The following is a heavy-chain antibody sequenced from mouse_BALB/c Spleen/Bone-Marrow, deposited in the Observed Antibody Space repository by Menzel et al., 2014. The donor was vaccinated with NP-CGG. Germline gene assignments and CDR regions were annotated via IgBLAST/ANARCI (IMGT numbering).Heavy chain of an antibody. J-gene: IGHJ1*01. CDR1: GFDFSRYW. D-gene: IGHD2-3*01. Sequence: EVKLVESGGGLVQPGGSLKLSCAASGFDFSRYWMSWVRQAPGKGLEWIGEINPDSSTINYTPSLKDKFIISRDNAKNPLYLQMSKVRSEDTALYYCARRGYDGYWYFDVWGAGTTVTVSS. CDR2: INPDSSTI. CDR3: ARRGYDGYWYFDV. V-gene: IGHV4-1*02.